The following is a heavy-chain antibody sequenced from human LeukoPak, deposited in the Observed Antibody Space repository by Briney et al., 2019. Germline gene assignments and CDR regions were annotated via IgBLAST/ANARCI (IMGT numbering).Heavy chain of an antibody. Sequence: GGSLRLSCAASGFTFSSYGMHWVRQAPGKGLEWVAVIWYDGSNKYYADSVKGRFTISRDNSKNTLYLQMNSLRAEDTAVYYCARRSPNYYFDYWGQGTPVTVSS. CDR1: GFTFSSYG. CDR2: IWYDGSNK. J-gene: IGHJ4*02. CDR3: ARRSPNYYFDY. V-gene: IGHV3-33*01.